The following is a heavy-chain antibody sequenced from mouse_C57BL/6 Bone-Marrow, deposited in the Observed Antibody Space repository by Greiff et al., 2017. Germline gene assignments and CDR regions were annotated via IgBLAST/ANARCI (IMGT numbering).Heavy chain of an antibody. D-gene: IGHD2-12*01. V-gene: IGHV5-4*01. CDR3: ARDPYSDYYFDY. Sequence: EVQWVESGGGLVKPGGSLKLSCAASGFTFSSYAMSWVRQTPEKRLEWVATISDGGSYTYYPDNVKGRFTISRDNAKNNLYLQMSHLKSEDTAMYYCARDPYSDYYFDYWGQGTTLTVSS. CDR2: ISDGGSYT. CDR1: GFTFSSYA. J-gene: IGHJ2*01.